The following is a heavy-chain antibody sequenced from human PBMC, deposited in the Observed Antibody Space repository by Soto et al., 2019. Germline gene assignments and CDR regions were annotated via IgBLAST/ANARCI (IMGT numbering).Heavy chain of an antibody. J-gene: IGHJ4*02. D-gene: IGHD2-8*01. Sequence: ASVKVSCKASGYTFTGYYMHWVRQAPGQGLEWMGWINPNSGGTNYAQKIQGWVTMTRDTSISTAYMELSRLRSDDTAVYYCARGLGLSPFDYWGQGTLVTVSS. CDR2: INPNSGGT. V-gene: IGHV1-2*04. CDR1: GYTFTGYY. CDR3: ARGLGLSPFDY.